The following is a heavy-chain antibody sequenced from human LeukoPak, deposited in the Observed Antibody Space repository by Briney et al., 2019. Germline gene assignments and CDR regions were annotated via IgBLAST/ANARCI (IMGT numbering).Heavy chain of an antibody. CDR1: GFTFSTYA. D-gene: IGHD6-13*01. CDR2: VSDSGGST. V-gene: IGHV3-23*01. Sequence: GGSLRLSCGASGFTFSTYAMSWVRQAPGKGLEWVSSVSDSGGSTYYADSVKGRFTISRDNSKNTLYLQMNSLRAEDTAVYYCAKVRAAAGAYFDYWGQGTLVTVSS. J-gene: IGHJ4*02. CDR3: AKVRAAAGAYFDY.